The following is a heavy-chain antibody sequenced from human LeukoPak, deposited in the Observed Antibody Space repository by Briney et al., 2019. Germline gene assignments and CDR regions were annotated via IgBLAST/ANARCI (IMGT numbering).Heavy chain of an antibody. V-gene: IGHV3-23*01. D-gene: IGHD1-26*01. Sequence: GGSLRLSCAASGFTFTSYSMNWVRQAPGKGLEWVSTISGGGGSTYYADSVKGRFTISRDNTKNTLYLQVNSLRAEDTAVYYCAKGGKWDVTPFDYWGQGTLVTVSS. CDR2: ISGGGGST. CDR3: AKGGKWDVTPFDY. J-gene: IGHJ4*02. CDR1: GFTFTSYS.